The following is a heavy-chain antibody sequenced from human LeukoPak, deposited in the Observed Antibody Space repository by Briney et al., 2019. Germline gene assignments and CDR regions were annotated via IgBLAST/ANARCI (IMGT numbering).Heavy chain of an antibody. D-gene: IGHD1-7*01. CDR1: GFTFSSYE. Sequence: GGSLRLSCAASGFTFSSYEMNWVRQAAGRGLEWVSAICKSGGSTYYADSVRGRFTISRDNSNNTLYLQMSSLRAEDTAVYYCAKRRGLELLYYYYMDVWVKGTTVTVSS. V-gene: IGHV3-23*01. CDR3: AKRRGLELLYYYYMDV. CDR2: ICKSGGST. J-gene: IGHJ6*03.